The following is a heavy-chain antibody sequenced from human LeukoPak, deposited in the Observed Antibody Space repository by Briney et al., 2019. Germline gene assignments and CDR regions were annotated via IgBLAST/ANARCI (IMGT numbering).Heavy chain of an antibody. V-gene: IGHV3-21*01. D-gene: IGHD3-9*01. CDR3: ARTYYDILTGYNPYFDY. Sequence: GGSLRLSCAASGFTFNTYTMNWVRQAPGKGLEWVSSITASSTAMYSADSVKGRFTISRDHAKNFLYLQMNSLRAEDTAVYYCARTYYDILTGYNPYFDYWGQGILVTVSS. J-gene: IGHJ4*02. CDR1: GFTFNTYT. CDR2: ITASSTAM.